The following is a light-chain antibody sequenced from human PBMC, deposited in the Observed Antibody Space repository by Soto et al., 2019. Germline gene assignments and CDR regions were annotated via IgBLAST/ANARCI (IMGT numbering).Light chain of an antibody. V-gene: IGLV1-40*01. CDR3: QSYDSSVSGYV. J-gene: IGLJ1*01. Sequence: QSVLTQPPSVSGAPGQRVTISCTGSSSNIGAGYDVHWYHHLPGTAPKLLIYGNNNRPSGVPDRYSGSKSGTSVTRAITGLQAEDEADYYCQSYDSSVSGYVFGTGTKLTVL. CDR1: SSNIGAGYD. CDR2: GNN.